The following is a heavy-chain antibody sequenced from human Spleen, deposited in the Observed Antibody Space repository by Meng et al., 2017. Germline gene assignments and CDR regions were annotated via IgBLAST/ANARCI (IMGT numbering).Heavy chain of an antibody. J-gene: IGHJ3*02. CDR3: ARDPKYCSSTSCQKPAFDI. V-gene: IGHV3-21*01. D-gene: IGHD2-2*01. Sequence: GESLKISCAASGFTFSSYSMNWVRQAPGKGLEWVSSISSSSSYIYYADSVKGRFTISRDNAKNSLYLQMNSLRAEDTAVYYCARDPKYCSSTSCQKPAFDIWGQGTMVTVSS. CDR1: GFTFSSYS. CDR2: ISSSSSYI.